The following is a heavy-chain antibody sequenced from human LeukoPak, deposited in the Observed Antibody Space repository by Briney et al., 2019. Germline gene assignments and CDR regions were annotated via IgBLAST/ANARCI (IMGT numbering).Heavy chain of an antibody. V-gene: IGHV5-51*01. D-gene: IGHD2-2*01. J-gene: IGHJ4*02. CDR2: IYPGDSDT. CDR3: ASGRSGTSFDY. Sequence: GASREISCKGSGSSFTSYWIGWVRQMPGKGLEWMGIIYPGDSDTRYSPSFQGQVTISADKSISTAYLQWSSLKASDTAMYYCASGRSGTSFDYWGQGTLVTVSS. CDR1: GSSFTSYW.